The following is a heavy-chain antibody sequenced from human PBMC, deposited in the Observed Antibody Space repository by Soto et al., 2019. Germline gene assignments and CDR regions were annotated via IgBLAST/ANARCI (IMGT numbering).Heavy chain of an antibody. V-gene: IGHV3-7*03. J-gene: IGHJ4*02. D-gene: IGHD6-13*01. CDR3: ATQQQLDY. CDR2: INQDGREK. CDR1: GFTFSRYW. Sequence: PVGSLRLSCAASGFTFSRYWMSWVRQAPGKGLEWVANINQDGREKYYVDSVKGRFTISRDNAKSSLYLQMNSLRAEDTAVYYCATQQQLDYWGQGILVTVSS.